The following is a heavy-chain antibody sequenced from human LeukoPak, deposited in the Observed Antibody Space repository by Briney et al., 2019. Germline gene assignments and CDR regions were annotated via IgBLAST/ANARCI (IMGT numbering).Heavy chain of an antibody. CDR3: ARQVYNWFDP. Sequence: GESLRISCKGSGYSFTSYWISWVRQMPGKGLEWMGRVDPSDSYTNYSPSFQGHVTISADKSISTAYLQWSSLKASDTAMYCCARQVYNWFDPWGRGTLVTVSS. D-gene: IGHD1-14*01. CDR2: VDPSDSYT. V-gene: IGHV5-10-1*01. J-gene: IGHJ5*02. CDR1: GYSFTSYW.